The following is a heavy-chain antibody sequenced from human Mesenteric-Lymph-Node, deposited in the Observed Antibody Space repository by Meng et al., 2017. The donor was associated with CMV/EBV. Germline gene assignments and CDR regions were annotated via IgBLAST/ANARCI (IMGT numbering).Heavy chain of an antibody. CDR1: GYSISSGYY. V-gene: IGHV4-38-2*02. CDR3: ARAIYGDSHNWFDP. J-gene: IGHJ5*02. D-gene: IGHD4-17*01. Sequence: SETLSLTCTVSGYSISSGYYWGWIRQPPGKGLEWIGSIYHSGSTYYNPSLKSRITIPIDMSKNQFSLKLTSVTAADTAVYYCARAIYGDSHNWFDPWGQGTLVTVSS. CDR2: IYHSGST.